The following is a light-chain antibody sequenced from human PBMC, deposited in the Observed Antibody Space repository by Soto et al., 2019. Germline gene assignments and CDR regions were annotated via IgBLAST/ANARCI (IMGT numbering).Light chain of an antibody. J-gene: IGLJ1*01. CDR3: SSYTTRTTLYV. Sequence: QSALTQPASVSGSPGQSITISCTGTSSDVGSYNYVSWYQLHPGKAPKLMIYEVSNRPSGVSNRFSGSKSGDTASLTISGLXAEDEADYYCSSYTTRTTLYVFGTGTKVTLL. V-gene: IGLV2-14*01. CDR1: SSDVGSYNY. CDR2: EVS.